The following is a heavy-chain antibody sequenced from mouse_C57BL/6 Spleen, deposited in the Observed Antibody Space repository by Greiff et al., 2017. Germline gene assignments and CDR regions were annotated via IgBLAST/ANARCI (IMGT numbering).Heavy chain of an antibody. D-gene: IGHD3-2*02. V-gene: IGHV1-15*01. J-gene: IGHJ2*01. Sequence: VQLQQPGAELVRPGASVTLSCKASGYTFTDYEMHWVKQTPVHGLEWIGAIDPETGGTAYNQKFKGKAILTADKSSSTAYMELRSLTSEDSAVYYCTTRQLRLYFDYWGQGTTLTVSS. CDR3: TTRQLRLYFDY. CDR1: GYTFTDYE. CDR2: IDPETGGT.